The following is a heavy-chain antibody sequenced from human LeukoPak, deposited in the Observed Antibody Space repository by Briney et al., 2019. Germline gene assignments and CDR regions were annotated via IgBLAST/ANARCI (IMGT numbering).Heavy chain of an antibody. J-gene: IGHJ5*02. D-gene: IGHD3-3*01. CDR2: IYHSGST. Sequence: SETLSLTCAVSGYSISSGYYWGWIRQPPGKGLEWIGSIYHSGSTYYNPSLKSRVTISVDTSKNQFSLKLSSVTAADTAVYYCARHGDYYDFWSDYVNWFDPWGQGTLVTVSS. CDR3: ARHGDYYDFWSDYVNWFDP. V-gene: IGHV4-38-2*01. CDR1: GYSISSGYY.